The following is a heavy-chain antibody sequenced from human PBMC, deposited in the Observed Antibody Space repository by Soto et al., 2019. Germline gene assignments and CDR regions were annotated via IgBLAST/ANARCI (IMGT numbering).Heavy chain of an antibody. D-gene: IGHD6-13*01. CDR2: ISGHKGDT. Sequence: GASVKVSCKASGYSFSTYGISWVRQVPGQGLEWMGWISGHKGDTNYARNFRGRISLTTDTSASIAYMELRRLRSDDTALYYCAREAGIAAAAYYHYYEGMDVWGQGTTVTVSS. CDR3: AREAGIAAAAYYHYYEGMDV. V-gene: IGHV1-18*04. CDR1: GYSFSTYG. J-gene: IGHJ6*02.